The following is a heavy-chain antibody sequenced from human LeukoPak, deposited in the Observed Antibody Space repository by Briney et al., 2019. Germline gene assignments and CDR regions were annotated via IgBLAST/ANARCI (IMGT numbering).Heavy chain of an antibody. V-gene: IGHV3-21*01. CDR3: ARSRAVAGTTPEYFQH. CDR1: GFTFSSYS. J-gene: IGHJ1*01. D-gene: IGHD6-19*01. Sequence: GGSLRLSCAASGFTFSSYSMHWVRQAPGKGLEWVSSISSSSSYIFYADSVKGRFTISRDNAKNPLYLQMNSLRAEDTAVYYCARSRAVAGTTPEYFQHWGQGTLVTVSS. CDR2: ISSSSSYI.